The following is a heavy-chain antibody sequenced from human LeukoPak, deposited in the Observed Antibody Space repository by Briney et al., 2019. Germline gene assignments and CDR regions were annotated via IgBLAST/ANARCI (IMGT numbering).Heavy chain of an antibody. CDR1: GFTFDDYA. Sequence: PGGSLRLSCAASGFTFDDYAMHWVRQAPGKGLEWVSGISWNSGSIGYADSVKGRFTISRDNAKNSLYLQMNSLRAEDTAVYYCASDLRGYYGMDVWGQGTTVTVSS. D-gene: IGHD3-10*01. CDR3: ASDLRGYYGMDV. J-gene: IGHJ6*02. CDR2: ISWNSGSI. V-gene: IGHV3-9*01.